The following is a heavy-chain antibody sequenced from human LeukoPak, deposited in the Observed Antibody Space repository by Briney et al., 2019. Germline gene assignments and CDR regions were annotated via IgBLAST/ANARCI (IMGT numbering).Heavy chain of an antibody. V-gene: IGHV4-59*11. D-gene: IGHD5-24*01. J-gene: IGHJ4*02. CDR1: GGSISSHY. Sequence: SETLSLTCTVSGGSISSHYWSWIRQPPGKGLEWIGYIYYSGTTNYNPSLKSRVTISVDTSKNQFSLKLSSVTAADTAVYYCASRDGYNLFDYWGQGTLVTVSS. CDR2: IYYSGTT. CDR3: ASRDGYNLFDY.